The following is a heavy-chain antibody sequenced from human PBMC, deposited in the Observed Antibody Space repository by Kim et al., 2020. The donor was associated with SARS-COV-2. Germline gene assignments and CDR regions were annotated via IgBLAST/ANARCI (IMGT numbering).Heavy chain of an antibody. Sequence: SETLSLTCTVSGGSISSSSYYWGWIRQPPGKGLEWIGSIYYSGSTYYNPSLKSRVTISVDTSKNQFSLKLSSVTAADTAVYYCARHVGEMATIPDYWGQGTLVTVSS. CDR1: GGSISSSSYY. J-gene: IGHJ4*02. D-gene: IGHD5-12*01. CDR3: ARHVGEMATIPDY. CDR2: IYYSGST. V-gene: IGHV4-39*01.